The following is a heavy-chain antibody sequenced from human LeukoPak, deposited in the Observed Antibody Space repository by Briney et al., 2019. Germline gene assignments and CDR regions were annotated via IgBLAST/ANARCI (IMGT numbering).Heavy chain of an antibody. V-gene: IGHV1-18*01. J-gene: IGHJ4*02. Sequence: ASVKVSCKASGYTFTSYGIDWVRQAPGQGLEWMGWISAYNGNTNYAQKLQGRVTMTTDTSTSTAYMELRSLRSDDTAVYYCARDGGSGALRFLEWLSVGTQYYFDYWGQGTLVTVSS. CDR2: ISAYNGNT. D-gene: IGHD3-3*01. CDR3: ARDGGSGALRFLEWLSVGTQYYFDY. CDR1: GYTFTSYG.